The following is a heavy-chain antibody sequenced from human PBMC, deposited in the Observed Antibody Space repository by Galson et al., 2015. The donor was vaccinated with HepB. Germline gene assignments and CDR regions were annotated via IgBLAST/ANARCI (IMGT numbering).Heavy chain of an antibody. CDR2: IRPSGADGT. D-gene: IGHD1-26*01. Sequence: SVKVSCKASGYTFITYYMHWVRQAPGQGLEWMGIIRPSGADGTTYAQKFQGRVTMTRDTSTSTVYMDLNSLRSEDTAVYYGVREYRGGSFDYWGQGTLVTVSS. CDR1: GYTFITYY. V-gene: IGHV1-46*01. J-gene: IGHJ4*02. CDR3: VREYRGGSFDY.